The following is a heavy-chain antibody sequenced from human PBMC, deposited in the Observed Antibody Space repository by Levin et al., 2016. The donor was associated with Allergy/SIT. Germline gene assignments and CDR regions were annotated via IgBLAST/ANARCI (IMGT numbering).Heavy chain of an antibody. D-gene: IGHD6-19*01. Sequence: WVRQAPGQGLEWMGRIIPILGIANYAQKFQGRVTITADKSTSTAYMELSSLRSEDTAVYYCARDRLYRIAVAGTAINYYGMDVWGQGTTVTVSS. CDR2: IIPILGIA. J-gene: IGHJ6*02. V-gene: IGHV1-69*04. CDR3: ARDRLYRIAVAGTAINYYGMDV.